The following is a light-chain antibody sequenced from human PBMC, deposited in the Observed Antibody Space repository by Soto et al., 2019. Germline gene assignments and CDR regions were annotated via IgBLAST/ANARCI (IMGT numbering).Light chain of an antibody. CDR2: GAS. Sequence: EIVLTQSPGTLSLSPGERATLSCRASQSVSSNYLAWYQKKPGQAPSLLIYGASSRATGIPDRFSGSGSGTDFTLTISSLEPEDFAVYYCQQYGSSPLFAFGPGTEVDLK. CDR1: QSVSSNY. J-gene: IGKJ3*01. V-gene: IGKV3-20*01. CDR3: QQYGSSPLFA.